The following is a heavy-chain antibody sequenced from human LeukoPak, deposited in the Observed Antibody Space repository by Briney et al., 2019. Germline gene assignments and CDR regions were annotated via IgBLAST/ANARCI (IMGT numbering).Heavy chain of an antibody. V-gene: IGHV3-7*01. CDR3: ARAVDVADY. CDR2: IKEDESAK. D-gene: IGHD3-16*01. J-gene: IGHJ4*02. CDR1: GCIFTDHW. Sequence: GGSLSLSSVASGCIFTDHWMSWVRQAPGKGLDWVANIKEDESAKFYADPVRGRFTISRDNDKNSVYLEMNDLRVEDAAVYYCARAVDVADYWGRGTVVSVSS.